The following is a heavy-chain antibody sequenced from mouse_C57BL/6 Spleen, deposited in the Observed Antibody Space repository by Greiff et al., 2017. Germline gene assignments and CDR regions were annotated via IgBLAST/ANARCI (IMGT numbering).Heavy chain of an antibody. CDR2: ISSGSSTI. Sequence: EVKLVESGGGLVKPGGSLKLSCAASGFTFSDYGMHWVRQAPEKGLEWVAYISSGSSTIYYAETVKGRFTISRDNAKNTLFLQMTSLRSEDTAMYYCARRDYGSMGAMDYWGQGTSVTVSS. V-gene: IGHV5-17*01. CDR3: ARRDYGSMGAMDY. D-gene: IGHD1-1*01. J-gene: IGHJ4*01. CDR1: GFTFSDYG.